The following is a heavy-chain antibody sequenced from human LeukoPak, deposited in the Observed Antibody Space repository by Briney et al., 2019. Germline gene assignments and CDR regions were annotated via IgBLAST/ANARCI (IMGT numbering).Heavy chain of an antibody. Sequence: ASVTVSCKVSVYILTELSMHWVRQAPGKGLEWMGGFDPEDGEKIYAQKFQGRVTMTEDTSTDTAYMELSSLRSDDTAVYYCATETTAGTLDYWGQGTLVTVSS. V-gene: IGHV1-24*01. CDR2: FDPEDGEK. J-gene: IGHJ4*02. CDR3: ATETTAGTLDY. CDR1: VYILTELS. D-gene: IGHD6-13*01.